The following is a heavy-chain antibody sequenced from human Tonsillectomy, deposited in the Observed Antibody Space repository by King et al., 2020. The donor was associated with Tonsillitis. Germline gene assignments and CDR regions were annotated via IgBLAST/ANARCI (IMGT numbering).Heavy chain of an antibody. V-gene: IGHV4-59*08. CDR2: IYYSGST. D-gene: IGHD3-16*01. CDR3: ARLTTGGTDY. CDR1: GGSISSYY. Sequence: VQLQESGPGLVKPSETLSLTCTVSGGSISSYYWSWIRQPPGKGLEWIGYIYYSGSTNYNPSLKSRVTISVDTSKNQFSLKLSSVTAADTAVYYCARLTTGGTDYWGQGTLVTVSP. J-gene: IGHJ4*02.